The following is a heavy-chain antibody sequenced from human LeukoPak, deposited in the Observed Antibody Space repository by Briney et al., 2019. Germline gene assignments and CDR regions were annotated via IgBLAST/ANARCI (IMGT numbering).Heavy chain of an antibody. D-gene: IGHD3-22*01. V-gene: IGHV1-69*13. CDR1: GGTFSSYA. J-gene: IGHJ3*02. CDR3: ARDFPGHYYDSSGFRRANDAFDI. CDR2: IIPIFGTA. Sequence: ASVKVSCKASGGTFSSYAISWVRQAPGQGLEWMGGIIPIFGTANYAQKFQGRVTITADESTSTAYMELSSLRSEDTAVYYCARDFPGHYYDSSGFRRANDAFDIWGQGTMVTVSS.